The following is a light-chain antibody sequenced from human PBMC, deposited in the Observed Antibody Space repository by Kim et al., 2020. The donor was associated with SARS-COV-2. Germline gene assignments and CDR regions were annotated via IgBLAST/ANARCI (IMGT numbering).Light chain of an antibody. CDR1: QGISSY. CDR3: QHLNNYPPLT. CDR2: AAF. Sequence: IQLTQSPSSLSASVGDRVTITCRASQGISSYLAWYQQKPGKAPELLIYAAFTLQSGVPSRFSGSGSGTDFTLTISSLQPEDFATYYCQHLNNYPPLTSGGGTKVEI. J-gene: IGKJ4*01. V-gene: IGKV1-9*01.